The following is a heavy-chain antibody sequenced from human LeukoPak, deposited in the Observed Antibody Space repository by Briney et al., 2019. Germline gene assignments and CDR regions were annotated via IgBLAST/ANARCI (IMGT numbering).Heavy chain of an antibody. V-gene: IGHV3-23*01. CDR1: GFTLSSYA. J-gene: IGHJ4*02. D-gene: IGHD6-13*01. Sequence: PGGSLRLSCAASGFTLSSYAMSWVRQAPGKGLQWVSGISSSGGSTYYADSVKGRFTISRDNSKNTLHLQMNTLRAEDTAVYYCASRIATAGSVDYWGQGTLVTVSS. CDR2: ISSSGGST. CDR3: ASRIATAGSVDY.